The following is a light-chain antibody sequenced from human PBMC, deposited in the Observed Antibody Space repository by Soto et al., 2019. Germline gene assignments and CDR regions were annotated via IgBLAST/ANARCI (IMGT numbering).Light chain of an antibody. CDR1: SSDVGGYNY. J-gene: IGLJ2*01. V-gene: IGLV2-14*01. CDR2: EVF. CDR3: GSYTSSSLLSVV. Sequence: QSALTQPASVSGSPGQSITISCTGNSSDVGGYNYVSWYQQHPGKAPKLMIYEVFNRPSGVSNRCSGSKSGNTSSLTISGRQAEDEAEYYCGSYTSSSLLSVVFGGGTKVTVL.